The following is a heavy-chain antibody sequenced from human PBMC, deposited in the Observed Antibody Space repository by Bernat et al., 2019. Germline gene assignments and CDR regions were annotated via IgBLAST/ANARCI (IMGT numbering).Heavy chain of an antibody. Sequence: EVQLLESGGGLVQPGGSLRLSCAASGFTFSSYAMSWVRQAPGKGLEWVSAISGSGGSTYYADSVKDRFTISRDNSKNTLYLQMNSLRAEDTAVYYCAKGGYSYGYFDYWGQGTLVTVSS. CDR1: GFTFSSYA. D-gene: IGHD5-18*01. CDR3: AKGGYSYGYFDY. CDR2: ISGSGGST. V-gene: IGHV3-23*01. J-gene: IGHJ4*02.